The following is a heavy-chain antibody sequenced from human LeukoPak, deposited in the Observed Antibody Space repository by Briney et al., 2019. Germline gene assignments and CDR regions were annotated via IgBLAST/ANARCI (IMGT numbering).Heavy chain of an antibody. CDR1: GFPFSSNS. V-gene: IGHV3-7*03. CDR3: ARSIPYGTTWYGRSDY. Sequence: PGGSLRLSCAAPGFPFSSNSMLWVGQAQGKGLEWVAKIKPDGTTKFYVDSVKGRFTISRDNALNSLYLQMNSLRAEDTAIYYCARSIPYGTTWYGRSDYWGQGTLVTVSS. CDR2: IKPDGTTK. J-gene: IGHJ4*02. D-gene: IGHD6-13*01.